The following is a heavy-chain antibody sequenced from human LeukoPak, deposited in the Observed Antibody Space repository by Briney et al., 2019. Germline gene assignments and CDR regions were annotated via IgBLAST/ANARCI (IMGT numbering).Heavy chain of an antibody. CDR2: INPNSGGT. CDR3: ARESSVNGAGIDY. CDR1: GYTFTGYY. Sequence: ASVQVSCKASGYTFTGYYMHWVRQAPGQGLEWMGRINPNSGGTNYAQKFQGRVTMTRDTSISTAYMELSRLRSDDTAVYYCARESSVNGAGIDYWGQGTLVTVSS. V-gene: IGHV1-2*06. J-gene: IGHJ4*02. D-gene: IGHD2-2*01.